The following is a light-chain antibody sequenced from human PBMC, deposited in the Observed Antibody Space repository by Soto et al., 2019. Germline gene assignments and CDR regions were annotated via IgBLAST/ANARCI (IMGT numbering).Light chain of an antibody. CDR1: QGISSY. V-gene: IGKV1-9*01. Sequence: IQMTQSPSSLSASVGDRVTISCRASQGISSYLAWYQQKPGKAPKLLIYDASTLQSGVPSRFSGSGSGTEFTLTISSLQPEDLATYYCQQLNGYVALTFGGGTKVDIK. CDR3: QQLNGYVALT. CDR2: DAS. J-gene: IGKJ4*01.